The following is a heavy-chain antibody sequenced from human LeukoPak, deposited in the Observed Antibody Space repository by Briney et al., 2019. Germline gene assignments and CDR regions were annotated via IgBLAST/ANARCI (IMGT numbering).Heavy chain of an antibody. J-gene: IGHJ3*02. CDR2: IYYSGST. CDR1: GASISSYY. Sequence: SETLSLTCTGSGASISSYYWSWIRQPPGKGLEWIGYIYYSGSTNYNPSLKSRVTISVDTSKNHFSLKLSSLTAADTAVYYCARGGYYDKEAFDIWAKGQWSPSLQ. D-gene: IGHD3-22*01. CDR3: ARGGYYDKEAFDI. V-gene: IGHV4-59*01.